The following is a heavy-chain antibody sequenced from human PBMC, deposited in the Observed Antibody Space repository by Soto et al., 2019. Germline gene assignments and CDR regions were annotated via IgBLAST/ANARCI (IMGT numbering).Heavy chain of an antibody. J-gene: IGHJ3*02. CDR3: ARHPVWSGMDVAGTDQAFDI. V-gene: IGHV4-39*01. Sequence: QLQLQESGPGLVKPSETLSLTCTVSGGSISSSSYYWGWIRQPPGKGLEWIGSIYYSGSTYYNPSRKSRGTISVYTSKNQFSLKLSSVTAAETAVYYCARHPVWSGMDVAGTDQAFDIWGQWTMVTVSS. D-gene: IGHD3-3*01. CDR2: IYYSGST. CDR1: GGSISSSSYY.